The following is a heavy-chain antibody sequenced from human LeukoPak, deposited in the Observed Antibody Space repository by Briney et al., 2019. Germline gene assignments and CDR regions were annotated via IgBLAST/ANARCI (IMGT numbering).Heavy chain of an antibody. V-gene: IGHV3-30-3*01. J-gene: IGHJ4*01. CDR3: TRGHSSGWYYFDY. Sequence: PGGSLRLSCAASGFTFSSYAMHWVRQAPGKGLEWVAVISYDGSNKYYADSVKGRFIISRDNSKNTLYLQMNSLRVEDTAVYYCTRGHSSGWYYFDYWGHGTLVTVSS. CDR2: ISYDGSNK. CDR1: GFTFSSYA. D-gene: IGHD6-19*01.